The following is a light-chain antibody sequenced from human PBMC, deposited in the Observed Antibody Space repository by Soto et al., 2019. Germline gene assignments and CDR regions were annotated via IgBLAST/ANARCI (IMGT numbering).Light chain of an antibody. CDR3: QQYENWPPYT. CDR2: DAS. V-gene: IGKV3-15*01. J-gene: IGKJ2*01. Sequence: EILMTQSPATLSLSPGEGVTLSCRAAQDVTNSVAWYQQKSGQAPRLLIYDASARASGVSARFSGSGSGTDFTLTISGLQAEDFAVYFCQQYENWPPYTFGPGTKLEIK. CDR1: QDVTNS.